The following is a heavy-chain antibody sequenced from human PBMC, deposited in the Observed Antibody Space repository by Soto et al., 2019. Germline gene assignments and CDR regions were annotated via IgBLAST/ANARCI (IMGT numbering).Heavy chain of an antibody. CDR2: ISYDGSNK. CDR1: GFTFSSYG. D-gene: IGHD3-22*01. J-gene: IGHJ5*02. Sequence: GSLRLSCAASGFTFSSYGMHWVRQAPGKGLEWVAVISYDGSNKYYADSVKGRFTISRDNSKNTLYLQMNSLRAEDTAVYYCAKGLSSGYYLGFDPWGQGTLVTVSS. CDR3: AKGLSSGYYLGFDP. V-gene: IGHV3-30*18.